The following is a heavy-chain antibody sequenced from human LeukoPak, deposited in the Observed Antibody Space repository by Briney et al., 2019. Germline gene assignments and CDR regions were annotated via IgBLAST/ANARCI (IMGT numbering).Heavy chain of an antibody. CDR1: GGSISSSSYY. J-gene: IGHJ4*02. D-gene: IGHD3-22*01. V-gene: IGHV4-39*01. CDR2: IYYSGST. CDR3: ARLGRHYYDSSGYFYWGFDY. Sequence: PSGTLSLTCTVSGGSISSSSYYWGWIRQPPGKGLEWIGSIYYSGSTYYNPSLKSRVTISVDTSKNQFSLKLSSVTAADTAVYYCARLGRHYYDSSGYFYWGFDYWGQGTLVTVSS.